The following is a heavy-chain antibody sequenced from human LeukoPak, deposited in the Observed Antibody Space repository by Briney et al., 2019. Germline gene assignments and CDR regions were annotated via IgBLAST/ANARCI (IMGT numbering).Heavy chain of an antibody. D-gene: IGHD4-23*01. CDR3: AKDPYDYGGYSVDP. CDR1: GFTFSSYA. CDR2: ISGSGGST. V-gene: IGHV3-23*01. Sequence: GGSLRLSCAASGFTFSSYAMSWVRQAPGKGLEWVSAISGSGGSTYYADSVKGRFTISRDNSKNTLYLQMNSLRAEDTAVYYCAKDPYDYGGYSVDPWGQGTLVTVSS. J-gene: IGHJ5*02.